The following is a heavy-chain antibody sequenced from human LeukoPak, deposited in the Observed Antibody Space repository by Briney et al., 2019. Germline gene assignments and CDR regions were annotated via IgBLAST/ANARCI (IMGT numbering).Heavy chain of an antibody. V-gene: IGHV3-48*03. CDR1: GFTFSSYE. J-gene: IGHJ5*02. CDR3: ARVASLAYCGGDCASA. Sequence: GGSLRLSCAASGFTFSSYEMNWVRQAPGKGLEWVSYISSSGSTIYYADSVKGRFTISRDNAKNSLYLQMNSLRAEDTAVYYCARVASLAYCGGDCASAWGQGTLVTVSS. D-gene: IGHD2-21*02. CDR2: ISSSGSTI.